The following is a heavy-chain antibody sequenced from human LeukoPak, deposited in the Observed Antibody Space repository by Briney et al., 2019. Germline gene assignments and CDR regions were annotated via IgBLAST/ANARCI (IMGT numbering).Heavy chain of an antibody. D-gene: IGHD5-24*01. CDR1: GGSISSYY. Sequence: SEILSLTCTVSGGSISSYYWSWIRQPPGKGLEWIGYIYYSGSTNYNPSLKSRVTISVDTSKNQFSLKLSSVTAADTAVYYCARTPSGGYNPPDYWGQGTLVTVSS. J-gene: IGHJ4*02. V-gene: IGHV4-59*08. CDR3: ARTPSGGYNPPDY. CDR2: IYYSGST.